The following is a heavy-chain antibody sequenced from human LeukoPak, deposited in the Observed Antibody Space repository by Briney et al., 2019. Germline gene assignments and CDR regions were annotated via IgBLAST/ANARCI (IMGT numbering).Heavy chain of an antibody. CDR3: AKGDYGDCY. V-gene: IGHV3-23*01. D-gene: IGHD4-17*01. Sequence: GGSLRLSCAASGFIFSSYAMAWVRQAPGKGLEWVSSITSSGNTYYADSVKGRLTISRDNSKNAVYLQMTSLRAEDTAVYYCAKGDYGDCYWGQGTLVTVSS. CDR1: GFIFSSYA. CDR2: ITSSGNT. J-gene: IGHJ4*02.